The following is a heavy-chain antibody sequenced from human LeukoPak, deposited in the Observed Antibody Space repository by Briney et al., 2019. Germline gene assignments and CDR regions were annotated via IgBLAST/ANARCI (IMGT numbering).Heavy chain of an antibody. Sequence: PGGSLRLSCAASGFTFSSYAMSWVRQAPGKGLEWVSAISGSGGSAYYADSVKGRFTISRDNSKNTLCLQMNSLRAEDTAVYYCARGGLIAALGYWGQGTLVTVSS. CDR3: ARGGLIAALGY. CDR2: ISGSGGSA. CDR1: GFTFSSYA. V-gene: IGHV3-23*01. J-gene: IGHJ4*02. D-gene: IGHD6-13*01.